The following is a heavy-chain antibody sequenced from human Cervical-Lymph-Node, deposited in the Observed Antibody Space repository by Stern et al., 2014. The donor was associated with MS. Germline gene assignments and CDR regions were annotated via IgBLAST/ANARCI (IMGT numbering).Heavy chain of an antibody. CDR2: INPSGGST. J-gene: IGHJ6*02. CDR1: GYTFTSYY. CDR3: ARDVVGSSFGSDFYYYGMDV. V-gene: IGHV1-46*03. Sequence: QVQLVESGAEVKKPGASVKVSCKASGYTFTSYYMHWVRQAPGQGLEWMGIINPSGGSTSYAQKFQGRVTMTRDTSTSTVYMELSSLRSEDTAVYYCARDVVGSSFGSDFYYYGMDVWGQGTTVTVSS. D-gene: IGHD6-13*01.